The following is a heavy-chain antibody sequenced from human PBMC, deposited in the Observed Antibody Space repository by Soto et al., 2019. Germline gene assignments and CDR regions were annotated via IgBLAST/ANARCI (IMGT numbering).Heavy chain of an antibody. D-gene: IGHD6-13*01. CDR2: ISSSSSTI. J-gene: IGHJ4*02. CDR3: ARDLAAAILDY. V-gene: IGHV3-48*01. CDR1: GFTFSSYS. Sequence: EVQLVESGGGLVQPGGSLRLSCAASGFTFSSYSMNWVRQAPGKGLEWVSYISSSSSTIYYADSVKGRFTFSRDNAKNSLYLQTNSLRAEDTAVFYCARDLAAAILDYWGQGTLVTVSS.